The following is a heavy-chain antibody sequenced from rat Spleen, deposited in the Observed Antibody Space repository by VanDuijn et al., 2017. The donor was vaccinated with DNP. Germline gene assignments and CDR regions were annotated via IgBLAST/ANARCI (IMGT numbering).Heavy chain of an antibody. V-gene: IGHV5-17*01. CDR1: GFTFSDYA. J-gene: IGHJ2*01. CDR3: ARHTTGIGY. Sequence: EVQLVESGGGLVQPGRSLKLSCAASGFTFSDYAMAWVRQAPKKGLEWVATIIYDGSSTYYRDSVKGRFTISRDNAKGTLYLQMDSLRSEDTATYYCARHTTGIGYWGQGVMVTVSS. D-gene: IGHD1-4*01. CDR2: IIYDGSST.